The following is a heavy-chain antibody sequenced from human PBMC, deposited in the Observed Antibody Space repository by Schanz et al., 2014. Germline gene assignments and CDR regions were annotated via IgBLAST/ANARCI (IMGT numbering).Heavy chain of an antibody. CDR1: GFRFDDYA. J-gene: IGHJ1*01. CDR2: MSWNAGSL. Sequence: EVQLVESGGGLVQPGRSLRLSCVASGFRFDDYAMHWVRQAPGKGLEWVSGMSWNAGSLGYGDSVKGRLTISRDNAKNSLYLQMNGLRAEDTARYYCARDTAQSCIGPSCFEYLQHWGQGALVTVSS. D-gene: IGHD2-2*01. V-gene: IGHV3-9*01. CDR3: ARDTAQSCIGPSCFEYLQH.